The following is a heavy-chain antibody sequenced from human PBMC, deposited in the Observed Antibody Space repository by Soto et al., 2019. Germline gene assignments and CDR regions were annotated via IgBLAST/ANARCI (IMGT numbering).Heavy chain of an antibody. CDR3: ATVAVVAATSHDAFDI. Sequence: SVKVSCKVSGYTLTELSMHWVRQAPGKGLEWMGGFDPEDGETIYAQKFQGRVTMTEDTSTDTAYMELSSLRSEDTAVYYCATVAVVAATSHDAFDIWGQGTMVTVSS. CDR2: FDPEDGET. V-gene: IGHV1-24*01. CDR1: GYTLTELS. J-gene: IGHJ3*02. D-gene: IGHD2-15*01.